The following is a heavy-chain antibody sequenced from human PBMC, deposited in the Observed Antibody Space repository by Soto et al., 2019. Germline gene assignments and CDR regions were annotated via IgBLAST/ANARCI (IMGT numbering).Heavy chain of an antibody. CDR2: ISAYNGNT. J-gene: IGHJ5*02. Sequence: GASVKVSCKASGYTFTSYGISWVRQAPGQGLEWMGWISAYNGNTNYAQKLQGRVTMTTDTSTSTAYMELRSLRSDDTAVYYCARERGPYYYDSRPKVINPEFDPWGQGTLVTVSS. CDR1: GYTFTSYG. D-gene: IGHD3-22*01. CDR3: ARERGPYYYDSRPKVINPEFDP. V-gene: IGHV1-18*01.